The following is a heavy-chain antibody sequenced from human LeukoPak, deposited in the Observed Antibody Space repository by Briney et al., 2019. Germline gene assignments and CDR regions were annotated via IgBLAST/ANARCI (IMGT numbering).Heavy chain of an antibody. CDR1: GGSFSGYY. J-gene: IGHJ4*02. CDR2: INHSGST. Sequence: PSETLSLTCAVYGGSFSGYYWSWIRPPPGKGLEWIGEINHSGSTNYNPSLKSRVTISVDTSKNQFSLKLSSVTAADTAVYYCARRDYSNYVKVFDYWGQGTLVTVSS. CDR3: ARRDYSNYVKVFDY. D-gene: IGHD4-11*01. V-gene: IGHV4-34*01.